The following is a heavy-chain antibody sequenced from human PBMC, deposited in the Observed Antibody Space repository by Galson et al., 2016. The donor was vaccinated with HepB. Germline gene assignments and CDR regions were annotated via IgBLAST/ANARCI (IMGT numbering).Heavy chain of an antibody. J-gene: IGHJ3*01. CDR2: IYYSGST. Sequence: LTCTISGGSIISSYWSWIRQPPGKGLEWIGYIYYSGSTDYSPSLKSRVTISLDTSKNQFSLKLSSVTAADTAVYYCASAGDYGDYGVFDVWGQGTMVTVSS. V-gene: IGHV4-59*01. CDR3: ASAGDYGDYGVFDV. D-gene: IGHD4-17*01. CDR1: GGSIISSY.